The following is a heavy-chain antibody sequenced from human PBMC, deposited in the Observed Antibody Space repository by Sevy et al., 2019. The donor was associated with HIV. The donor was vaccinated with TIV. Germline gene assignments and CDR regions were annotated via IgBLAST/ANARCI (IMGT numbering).Heavy chain of an antibody. D-gene: IGHD3-16*01. V-gene: IGHV3-11*03. CDR1: GFTFSDYY. CDR3: GGSRNKGITWTSGY. J-gene: IGHJ4*02. Sequence: GGSLRLSCAASGFTFSDYYMSWIRQAPGKGLEWVSYISSSSSYTNYADSVKGRFTISRDNAKNSLYLQMDSLRAEDTGGDYWGGSRNKGITWTSGYWGQGTLGNGSS. CDR2: ISSSSSYT.